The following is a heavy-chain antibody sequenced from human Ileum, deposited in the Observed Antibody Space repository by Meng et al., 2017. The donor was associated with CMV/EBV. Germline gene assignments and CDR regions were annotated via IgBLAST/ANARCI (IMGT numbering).Heavy chain of an antibody. Sequence: SVKVSCKASGGTFGTFAISWVRQAPGQGLEWVGGIISVLGRTKYTPRFQGRVMITADKSTNTAYMELSSLRAEDTAVYYCTRERAVGAVILSAFDIWGQGTMVTVSS. CDR3: TRERAVGAVILSAFDI. D-gene: IGHD3-16*01. V-gene: IGHV1-69*10. CDR1: GGTFGTFA. CDR2: IISVLGRT. J-gene: IGHJ3*02.